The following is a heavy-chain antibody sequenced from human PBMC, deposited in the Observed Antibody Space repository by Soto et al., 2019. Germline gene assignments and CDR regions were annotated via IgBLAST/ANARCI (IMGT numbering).Heavy chain of an antibody. J-gene: IGHJ4*02. CDR2: VTGGGGST. V-gene: IGHV3-23*01. CDR1: GFTFSSYA. Sequence: EVQLLESGGGVVQPGGSLRLSCAASGFTFSSYAMSWIRQAPGKGLEWVSAVTGGGGSTYYADSVKGRFTISRDNSKDTLYLQMNSLRAEDTAVYFCARGVNDYGGSDYWGQGTLVTVSS. D-gene: IGHD4-17*01. CDR3: ARGVNDYGGSDY.